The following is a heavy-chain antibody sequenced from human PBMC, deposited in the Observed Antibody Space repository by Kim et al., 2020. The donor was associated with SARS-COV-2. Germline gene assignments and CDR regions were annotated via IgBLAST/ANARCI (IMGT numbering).Heavy chain of an antibody. CDR2: IDPSDSYT. Sequence: GESLKISCKGSGYSFTSYWISWVRQMPGKGLEWMGRIDPSDSYTNYSPSFQGHVTISADKSISTAYLQWSSLKASDTAMYYCARHRLTAMVTQNWFDPWGQGTLVTVSS. J-gene: IGHJ5*02. D-gene: IGHD5-18*01. CDR3: ARHRLTAMVTQNWFDP. CDR1: GYSFTSYW. V-gene: IGHV5-10-1*01.